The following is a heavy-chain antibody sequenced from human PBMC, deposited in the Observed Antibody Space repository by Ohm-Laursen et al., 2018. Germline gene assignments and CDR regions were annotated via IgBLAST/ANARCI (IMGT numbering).Heavy chain of an antibody. CDR1: GGSISSGGYY. CDR3: AREDWNYYFDY. D-gene: IGHD1-7*01. Sequence: TLSLTCTVSGGSISSGGYYWSWIRQHPGKGLEWIGYIYYSGSTYYNPSLKSRVTISVDTSKNQFSLKLSSVTAADTAVYYCAREDWNYYFDYWGQGTLVTVSS. J-gene: IGHJ4*02. CDR2: IYYSGST. V-gene: IGHV4-31*03.